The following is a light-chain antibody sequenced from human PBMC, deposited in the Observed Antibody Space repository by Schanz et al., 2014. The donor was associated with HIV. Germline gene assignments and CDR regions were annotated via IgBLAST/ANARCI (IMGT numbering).Light chain of an antibody. V-gene: IGKV1-39*01. CDR1: QSISGR. CDR3: QQSFSTPLT. J-gene: IGKJ4*01. Sequence: DIQMTQSPSTLSASVGARITITCRASQSISGRLAWYQQKPGEAPNLLISEASTLEFGVPPRFSGSGSGTDFTLTIDSLQLEDFALYYCQQSFSTPLTFGGGTKVEIK. CDR2: EAS.